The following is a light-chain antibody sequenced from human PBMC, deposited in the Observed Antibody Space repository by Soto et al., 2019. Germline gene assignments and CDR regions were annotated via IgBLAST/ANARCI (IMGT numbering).Light chain of an antibody. CDR1: SSNIGACYE. CDR3: QSCDRGLTAYV. CDR2: GND. Sequence: QSVLTQPPSVSGAPGQRVTISCTGTSSNIGACYEVHWYHQLPGTAPKLLVSGNDNRPSGVPDRLSASKSGTSGSLAITGLQAEDEVHYYCQSCDRGLTAYVLGTGTKLTVL. V-gene: IGLV1-40*01. J-gene: IGLJ1*01.